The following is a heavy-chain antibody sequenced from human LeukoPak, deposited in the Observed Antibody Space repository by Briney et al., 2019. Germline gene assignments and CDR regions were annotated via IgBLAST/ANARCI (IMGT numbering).Heavy chain of an antibody. J-gene: IGHJ4*02. D-gene: IGHD4-17*01. CDR2: IKQDGSEK. V-gene: IGHV3-7*01. Sequence: GGSLRLSCAASGFTFSSYWMSWVRQAPGKGLEWVANIKQDGSEKYYVDSVKGRFTISRDNSKNTLYLQMNSLRGEDTAVYYCAKLGTTSVTTGYWGQGTLVTVSS. CDR1: GFTFSSYW. CDR3: AKLGTTSVTTGY.